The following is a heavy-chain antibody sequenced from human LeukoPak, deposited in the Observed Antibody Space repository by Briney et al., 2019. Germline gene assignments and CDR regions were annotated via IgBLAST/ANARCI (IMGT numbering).Heavy chain of an antibody. J-gene: IGHJ6*02. CDR2: ISYDGSNK. V-gene: IGHV3-30*04. Sequence: GRSLRLPCAASGFTFSSYAMHWVRQAPGKGLEWVAVISYDGSNKYYAASVKGRVTISRDTSKNSLYLQMNRLTAEDTAVYYCAKAMVRGVIDYYYGMDVWGQGTTVTVSS. D-gene: IGHD3-10*01. CDR1: GFTFSSYA. CDR3: AKAMVRGVIDYYYGMDV.